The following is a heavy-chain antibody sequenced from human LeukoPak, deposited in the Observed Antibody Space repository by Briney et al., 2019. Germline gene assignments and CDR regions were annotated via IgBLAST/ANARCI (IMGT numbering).Heavy chain of an antibody. D-gene: IGHD3-22*01. V-gene: IGHV3-9*01. Sequence: GRSLRLSCAASGFTFDDYAMHWVRQAPGKGLEWVSGITWNRDNIGYGDSVKGRFIISRDNVKNVLYLQMTSLRPEDTALYYCAKDLSSAITSALVLDVWGQGTTVIVSS. CDR3: AKDLSSAITSALVLDV. CDR1: GFTFDDYA. J-gene: IGHJ6*02. CDR2: ITWNRDNI.